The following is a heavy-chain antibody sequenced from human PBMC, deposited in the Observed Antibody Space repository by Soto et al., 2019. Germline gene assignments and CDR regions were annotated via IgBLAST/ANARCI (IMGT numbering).Heavy chain of an antibody. J-gene: IGHJ4*02. V-gene: IGHV3-20*04. D-gene: IGHD6-13*01. CDR3: ARVWYADNYFDY. CDR2: INWNGRST. CDR1: GFTFDDYG. Sequence: GGSLRLSCAASGFTFDDYGMIWVRQAPGKGLEWVSGINWNGRSTAYADSAKGRFTISRDNAKKSLYLQMISLRAEDTALYYCARVWYADNYFDYWGQGTLVTLSS.